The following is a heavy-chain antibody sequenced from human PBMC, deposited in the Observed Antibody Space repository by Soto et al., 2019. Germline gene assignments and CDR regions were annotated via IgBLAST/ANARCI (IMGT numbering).Heavy chain of an antibody. V-gene: IGHV3-15*01. Sequence: EVQLVESGGGLVKPGGSLRLSCAGSGFTFSNAWMNWVRQAPGKGLEWVGRIKLKGDGGTTSYGAPVKGRFILSRDDSQDTVCLQMNSITIEGTAVYYCTGGDIAGDLECCGQGTLVTVSS. J-gene: IGHJ4*02. CDR1: GFTFSNAW. CDR3: TGGDIAGDLEC. D-gene: IGHD5-12*01. CDR2: IKLKGDGGTT.